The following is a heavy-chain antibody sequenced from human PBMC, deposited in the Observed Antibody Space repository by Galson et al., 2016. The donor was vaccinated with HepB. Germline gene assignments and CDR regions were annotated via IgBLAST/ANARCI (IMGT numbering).Heavy chain of an antibody. CDR3: ARDPEEGYFDL. J-gene: IGHJ2*01. CDR1: GYTFTGYY. Sequence: SVKVSCKASGYTFTGYYIHWMRQAPGQGLEWMGWINPNSGGTNYAQKFQGCVTMTRDTSISTAYMELRRLRSDDTAVYHCARDPEEGYFDLWGRGTLVTVSS. V-gene: IGHV1-2*04. CDR2: INPNSGGT. D-gene: IGHD1-14*01.